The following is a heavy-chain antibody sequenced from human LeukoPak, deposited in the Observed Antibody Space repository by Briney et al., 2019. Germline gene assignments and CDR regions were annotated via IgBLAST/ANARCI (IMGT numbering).Heavy chain of an antibody. CDR1: GGSFSGYY. D-gene: IGHD1-20*01. V-gene: IGHV4-34*01. CDR2: INHSGST. CDR3: ARDSITGTTCFDS. Sequence: ASETLSLTCTVYGGSFSGYYWSWIRQPPGKGLEWLGEINHSGSTNFNPSLKSRVTISVDTSNNQFSLKLTSVHAADTAVYYCARDSITGTTCFDSWGQGTLVTVSS. J-gene: IGHJ4*02.